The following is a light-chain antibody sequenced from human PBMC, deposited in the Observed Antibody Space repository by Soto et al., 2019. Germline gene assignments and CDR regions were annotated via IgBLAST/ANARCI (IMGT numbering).Light chain of an antibody. CDR1: SSDVGGYNF. V-gene: IGLV2-14*01. CDR2: EVS. J-gene: IGLJ1*01. CDR3: TSYSTSNSYV. Sequence: QSALTQPASVSGSPGQSITIFCTGSSSDVGGYNFVSWYQQHPDKAPKLMIYEVSKRPSGVSNRFSGSKSGNTASLTISGLQAEDEADYYCTSYSTSNSYVFGAGTKLTVL.